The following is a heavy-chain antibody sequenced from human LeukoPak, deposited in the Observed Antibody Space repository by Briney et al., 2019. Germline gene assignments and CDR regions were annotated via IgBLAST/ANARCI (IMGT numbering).Heavy chain of an antibody. D-gene: IGHD2-2*02. CDR1: GGSFSGYY. Sequence: SETLSLTCAVYGGSFSGYYWSWIRQPPGKGLEWIGEINHSGSTNYNPSLKSRVTISVDTSKNQFSLKLSAVTAADTAVYYCARVLRWYQLLYSHAFDICGEGTTV. V-gene: IGHV4-34*01. CDR3: ARVLRWYQLLYSHAFDI. CDR2: INHSGST. J-gene: IGHJ3*02.